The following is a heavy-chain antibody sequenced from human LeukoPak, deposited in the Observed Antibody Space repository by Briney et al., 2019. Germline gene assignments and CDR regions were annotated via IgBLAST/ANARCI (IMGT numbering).Heavy chain of an antibody. CDR1: GFTFSSYS. CDR3: ARGHSSWSNVYGMDV. CDR2: ISSSSSYI. V-gene: IGHV3-21*01. D-gene: IGHD6-13*01. Sequence: PGGSLRLSCAASGFTFSSYSMNWVRQAPGKGLEWVSSISSSSSYIYYADSVKGRFTISRDNAKNSLYLQMNSLRAEDTAVYYCARGHSSWSNVYGMDVWGQGTTVTVSS. J-gene: IGHJ6*02.